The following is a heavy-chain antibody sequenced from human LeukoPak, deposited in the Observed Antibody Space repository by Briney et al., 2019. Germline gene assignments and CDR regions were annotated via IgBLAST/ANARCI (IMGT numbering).Heavy chain of an antibody. D-gene: IGHD1-26*01. Sequence: GASVKVSCKASGYTFTSYGISWVRQAPGQGLEWMVWISAYNGNTNYAQKLQGRVTMTTDTSTSTAYMELRSLRSDDTAVYYCARLAYSGSYQYYFDYWGQGTLVTVSS. CDR3: ARLAYSGSYQYYFDY. CDR1: GYTFTSYG. V-gene: IGHV1-18*01. J-gene: IGHJ4*02. CDR2: ISAYNGNT.